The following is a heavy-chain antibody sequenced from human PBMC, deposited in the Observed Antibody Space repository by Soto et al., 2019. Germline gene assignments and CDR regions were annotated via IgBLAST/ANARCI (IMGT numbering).Heavy chain of an antibody. CDR1: GGTFNNYA. J-gene: IGHJ6*02. V-gene: IGHV1-69*01. CDR3: AQGGRTGNFGMDV. Sequence: QVQLVQSGAEVKKPGSSVKVSCKASGGTFNNYAISWVRQAPGLGLEWMGGIIPMFGTTNYVQKFQDRVTITADESTSTAYMELSSLRSEDTALYYCAQGGRTGNFGMDVWGQGTTVTVSS. CDR2: IIPMFGTT. D-gene: IGHD3-10*01.